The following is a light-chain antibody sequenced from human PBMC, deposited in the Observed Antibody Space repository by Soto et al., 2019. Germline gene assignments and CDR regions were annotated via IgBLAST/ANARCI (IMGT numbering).Light chain of an antibody. V-gene: IGKV3-20*01. Sequence: IVLTHSPGTLSLSPLERATLSFVSSQSVTSNYLAWYQQKPGQAPRLLISGASGRATGIPDRFSGSGSGTDFTLTISRLEPEDFAVYYCHQYGDSPLTFGGGTKVDIK. CDR3: HQYGDSPLT. CDR1: QSVTSNY. CDR2: GAS. J-gene: IGKJ4*01.